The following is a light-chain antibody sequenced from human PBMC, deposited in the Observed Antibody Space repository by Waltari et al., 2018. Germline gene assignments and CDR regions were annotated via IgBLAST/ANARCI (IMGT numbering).Light chain of an antibody. J-gene: IGKJ3*01. Sequence: EIVMTQSPVMLSVSPGERVTLSCRASQSVSSNLAWYQQRPGQAPRLLLYATSTRATGVPARFSGSGAGTEFSLTISSLQSEDLAVYYCQQYNIGATFGPGTKEDIK. CDR3: QQYNIGAT. CDR2: ATS. CDR1: QSVSSN. V-gene: IGKV3-15*01.